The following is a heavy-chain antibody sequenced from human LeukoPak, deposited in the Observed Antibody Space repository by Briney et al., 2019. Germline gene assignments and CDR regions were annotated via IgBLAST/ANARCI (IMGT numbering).Heavy chain of an antibody. J-gene: IGHJ5*02. CDR1: GFTFSDHY. Sequence: GGSLRLSCAASGFTFSDHYMDWVRQAPGKGLEWVGRTRNKANSHTTEYAASVKGRFTISRDDSKNSLYLQMNSLRAEDAAVYYCAKWSGEQLVPDNWFDPWGQGTLVTVSS. V-gene: IGHV3-72*01. D-gene: IGHD6-13*01. CDR2: TRNKANSHTT. CDR3: AKWSGEQLVPDNWFDP.